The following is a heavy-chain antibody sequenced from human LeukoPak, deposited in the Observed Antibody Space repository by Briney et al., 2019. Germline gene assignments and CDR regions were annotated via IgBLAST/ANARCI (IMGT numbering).Heavy chain of an antibody. V-gene: IGHV1-2*02. CDR2: INPNSGGT. Sequence: ASVKVSCKASGYTFTGYYMHWVRQAPGQGLEWMGWINPNSGGTNYAQKFQGRVTMTRDTSISTAYMELSSLRSDDTAVYYCARGPTLEHCGGDCYKYWGQGTLVTVAS. CDR3: ARGPTLEHCGGDCYKY. D-gene: IGHD2-21*02. J-gene: IGHJ4*02. CDR1: GYTFTGYY.